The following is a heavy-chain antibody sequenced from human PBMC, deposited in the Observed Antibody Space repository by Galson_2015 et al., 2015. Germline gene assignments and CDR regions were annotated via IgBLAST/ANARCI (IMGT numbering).Heavy chain of an antibody. D-gene: IGHD6-19*01. J-gene: IGHJ4*02. CDR2: ISASGVST. V-gene: IGHV3-23*01. Sequence: SLRLSCAASGFTFSSYAMNWVRQAPGKGLDWVSTISASGVSTYYADPVKGRFTLSRDNSKNTLYLQMNSLRAEDTALYYCAKALSSAWYYFDSWGQGALVTVSS. CDR3: AKALSSAWYYFDS. CDR1: GFTFSSYA.